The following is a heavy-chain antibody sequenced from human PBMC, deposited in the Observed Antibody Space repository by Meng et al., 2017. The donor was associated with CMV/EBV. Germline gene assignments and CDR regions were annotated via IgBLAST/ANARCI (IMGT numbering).Heavy chain of an antibody. CDR3: WRFGVSQGFDY. J-gene: IGHJ4*02. CDR1: GFTFSSYS. D-gene: IGHD3-10*01. Sequence: GGSLRLSCAASGFTFSSYSMNWVRQAPGKGLEWVSYISSSSSTIYYADSVKGRFTISRDNAKNSLYLQMNSLRAEDTVVYYCWRFGVSQGFDYWGQGTLVTVSS. CDR2: ISSSSSTI. V-gene: IGHV3-48*04.